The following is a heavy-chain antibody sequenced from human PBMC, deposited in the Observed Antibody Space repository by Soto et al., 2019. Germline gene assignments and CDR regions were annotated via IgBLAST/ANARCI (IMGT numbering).Heavy chain of an antibody. CDR1: GGSISSYY. D-gene: IGHD7-27*01. V-gene: IGHV4-59*01. CDR2: IYYSGST. Sequence: XXTLSLPFTVSGGSISSYYWRWIRQPPGKGLEWIGYIYYSGSTNYNPSLKSRVTISVDTSKNQFSLKLSSVTAADTAVYYCARRWGTSFDFWGQGTLVTVSS. CDR3: ARRWGTSFDF. J-gene: IGHJ4*02.